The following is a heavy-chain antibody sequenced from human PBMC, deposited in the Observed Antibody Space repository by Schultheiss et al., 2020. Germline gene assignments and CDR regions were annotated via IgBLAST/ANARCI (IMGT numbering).Heavy chain of an antibody. CDR1: GGSISSGGYY. D-gene: IGHD2-2*01. Sequence: SETLSLTCTVSGGSISSGGYYWSWIRQHPGKGLEWIGYIYYSGSTYYNPSLKSLVTISVDTSKNQFSLKLSSVTAADTAVYYCARWHQLRNAFDIWGQGTMGTVSS. CDR2: IYYSGST. V-gene: IGHV4-31*01. J-gene: IGHJ3*02. CDR3: ARWHQLRNAFDI.